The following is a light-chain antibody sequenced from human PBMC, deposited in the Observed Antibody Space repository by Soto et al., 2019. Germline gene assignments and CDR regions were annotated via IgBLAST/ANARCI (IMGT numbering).Light chain of an antibody. V-gene: IGLV2-14*01. CDR2: EVS. CDR3: SSYTSSSTVV. CDR1: SSDVGGYNY. J-gene: IGLJ2*01. Sequence: QSALTQPPSASGSPGQSVAISCTGTSSDVGGYNYVSWYQQHPGKAPKLMIYEVSNRPSGVSNRFSGSKSGNTASLTISGLKAEDEAEYYCSSYTSSSTVVFGGGTKLTVL.